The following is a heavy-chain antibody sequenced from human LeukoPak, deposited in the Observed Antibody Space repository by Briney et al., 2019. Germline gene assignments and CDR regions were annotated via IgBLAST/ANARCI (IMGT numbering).Heavy chain of an antibody. Sequence: GSLRLSCAASGFTFSSYGMHWVRQAPGKGLEWVAVIWCDGSNKYYADSVKDRFTISRDNSKNTLYLQMNSLRAEDTAVYYCARDLSSGYYYDAFDVWGQGTLVTVSS. D-gene: IGHD3-22*01. CDR1: GFTFSSYG. CDR2: IWCDGSNK. V-gene: IGHV3-33*01. CDR3: ARDLSSGYYYDAFDV. J-gene: IGHJ3*01.